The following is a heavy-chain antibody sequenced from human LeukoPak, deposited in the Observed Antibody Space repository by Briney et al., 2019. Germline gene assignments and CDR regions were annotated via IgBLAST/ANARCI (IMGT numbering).Heavy chain of an antibody. D-gene: IGHD2-15*01. V-gene: IGHV3-30-3*01. CDR1: GFTFSSYA. CDR2: ISYDGSNK. CDR3: ARVGSYCSGGSCSDYYYYGMDV. Sequence: GGSLRLSCAASGFTFSSYAMHWVRQAPGKGLEWVAVISYDGSNKYYADSVKGRFTISRDNSKNTLYLQMNSLRAEDTAVYYCARVGSYCSGGSCSDYYYYGMDVWGQGTTVTVSS. J-gene: IGHJ6*02.